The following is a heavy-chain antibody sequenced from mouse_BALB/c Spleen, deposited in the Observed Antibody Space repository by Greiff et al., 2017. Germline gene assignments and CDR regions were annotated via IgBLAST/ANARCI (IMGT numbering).Heavy chain of an antibody. CDR2: IDPANGNT. J-gene: IGHJ4*01. D-gene: IGHD3-1*01. CDR1: GFNIKDTY. Sequence: VHVKQSGAELVKPGASVKLSCTASGFNIKDTYMHWVKQRPEQGLEWIGRIDPANGNTKYDPKFQGKATITADTSSNTAYLQLSSLTSEDTAVYYCARGLSGAMDDWGQGTSVTVSS. V-gene: IGHV14-3*02. CDR3: ARGLSGAMDD.